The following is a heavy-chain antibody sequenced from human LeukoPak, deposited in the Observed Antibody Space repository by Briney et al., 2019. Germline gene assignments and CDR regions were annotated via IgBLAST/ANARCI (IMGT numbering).Heavy chain of an antibody. CDR2: IYLGGTT. CDR1: GGSISSYY. CDR3: ATNWSDFDY. J-gene: IGHJ4*02. D-gene: IGHD1-1*01. Sequence: SETLSLTCTVSGGSISSYYWGWIRQPPGQGLEWIASIYLGGTTYYTPSLKSRVTISVDTSENQLSLRLSSVTAADTAVYYCATNWSDFDYWGPGTLVTVSS. V-gene: IGHV4-38-2*02.